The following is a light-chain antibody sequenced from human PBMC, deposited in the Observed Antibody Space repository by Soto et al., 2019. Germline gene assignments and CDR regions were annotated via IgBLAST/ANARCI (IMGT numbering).Light chain of an antibody. V-gene: IGLV1-47*01. CDR2: RNN. CDR1: SSNIGSNF. Sequence: QPVLTQPPSVSGTPGQRVTISCSGSSSNIGSNFVYWYQQLPGTAPKLLIYRNNQRPSGVPDRFSGSKSATSASLAISGLRSEDEADYYCAAWDDSLSGWVFGGGTKLTVL. CDR3: AAWDDSLSGWV. J-gene: IGLJ3*02.